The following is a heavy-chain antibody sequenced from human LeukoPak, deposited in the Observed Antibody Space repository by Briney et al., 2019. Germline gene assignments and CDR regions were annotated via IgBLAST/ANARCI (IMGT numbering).Heavy chain of an antibody. D-gene: IGHD3-10*01. Sequence: PSETLSLTCTVSGGSISSSSYYWGWIRQPPGKGLEWIGSIYYSGSTYYNPSLKSRVTISVDTSKNQFSLKLSSVTAADTAVYYCARAGVIGSGSYPFDYWGQGTLVTVSS. CDR1: GGSISSSSYY. CDR3: ARAGVIGSGSYPFDY. V-gene: IGHV4-39*07. CDR2: IYYSGST. J-gene: IGHJ4*02.